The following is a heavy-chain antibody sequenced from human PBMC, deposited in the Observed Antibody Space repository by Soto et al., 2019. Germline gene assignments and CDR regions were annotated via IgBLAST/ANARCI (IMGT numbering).Heavy chain of an antibody. J-gene: IGHJ4*02. CDR2: ISSTTNYI. CDR3: ARGSEDLTSNFDY. CDR1: GFTFTRYS. Sequence: GSLRLPCAASGFTFTRYSMNWVRQAPGKGLEWVSSISSTTNYIYYGDSMKGRFTISRDNAKNSLYLEMNSLRAEDTAVYYCARGSEDLTSNFDYWGQGTLVTVSS. V-gene: IGHV3-21*06.